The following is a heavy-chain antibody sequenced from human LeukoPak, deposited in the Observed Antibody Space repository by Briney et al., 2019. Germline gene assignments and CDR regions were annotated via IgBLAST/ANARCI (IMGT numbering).Heavy chain of an antibody. D-gene: IGHD5-18*01. Sequence: EASVKVSCKASGGTFSSYAISWVRQAPGQGLEWMGGIIPIFGTANYAQKFQGRVTITADKSTSTAYMELSSLRSEDTAVYYCARAYSYGYYYYYYMDVWGKGTTVTVSS. J-gene: IGHJ6*03. V-gene: IGHV1-69*06. CDR1: GGTFSSYA. CDR2: IIPIFGTA. CDR3: ARAYSYGYYYYYYMDV.